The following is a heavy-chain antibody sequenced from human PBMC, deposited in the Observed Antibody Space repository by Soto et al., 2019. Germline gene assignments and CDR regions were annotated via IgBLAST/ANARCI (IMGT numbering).Heavy chain of an antibody. CDR1: GYTFTGNY. CDR2: VNPDNGGT. Sequence: ASVKVSCKASGYTFTGNYIQWVRQAPGQGLEWVGWVNPDNGGTASAQKFQGRVSMTRDTSVTTAYMELSRLTSDDTAVYYCARDPRPPSGWLGFWEYGMDVWGQGTTVTSP. V-gene: IGHV1-2*02. J-gene: IGHJ6*02. D-gene: IGHD1-26*01. CDR3: ARDPRPPSGWLGFWEYGMDV.